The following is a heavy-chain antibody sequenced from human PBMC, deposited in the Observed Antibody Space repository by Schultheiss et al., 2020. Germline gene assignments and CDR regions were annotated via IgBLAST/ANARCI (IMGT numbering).Heavy chain of an antibody. CDR3: AKDLVPGGVIAYFDD. CDR2: ISGSGINT. D-gene: IGHD3-16*02. V-gene: IGHV3-23*01. J-gene: IGHJ4*03. CDR1: GFTFSSYA. Sequence: GGSLRLSCAASGFTFSSYAMSWVRQAPGKGLEWVSAISGSGINTYYADSVKGRFTISRDNSKKTLYLQMNSLRAEDTAVYYCAKDLVPGGVIAYFDDWGQGTTVTVSS.